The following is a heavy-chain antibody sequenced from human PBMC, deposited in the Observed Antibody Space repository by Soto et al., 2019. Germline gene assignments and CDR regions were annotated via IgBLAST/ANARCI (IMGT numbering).Heavy chain of an antibody. CDR2: IVTVFGTT. CDR1: GDTFVSYA. CDR3: ATEFTRTLRGLY. Sequence: QVHLVQSGAEVKKPGSSVKVSCKASGDTFVSYAITWVRQAPGQGLEWMGGIVTVFGTTSYAQKFQGRVTISADKSTNTAYMELSSLTSEDTAVDYCATEFTRTLRGLYWGQGALVTVSS. J-gene: IGHJ4*02. D-gene: IGHD3-10*01. V-gene: IGHV1-69*06.